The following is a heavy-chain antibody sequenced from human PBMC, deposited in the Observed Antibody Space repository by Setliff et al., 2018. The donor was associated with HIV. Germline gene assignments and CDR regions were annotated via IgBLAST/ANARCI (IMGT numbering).Heavy chain of an antibody. J-gene: IGHJ5*02. CDR2: FDPEDGET. Sequence: ASVKVSCKVSGYTLTKLSMHWVRQAPGKGLEWMGGFDPEDGETMYAQKFQGRVTITADRSTNTVYMELSSLRSDDTAVYYCARVGRSVTGPWGQGTLVTVPQ. CDR3: ARVGRSVTGP. CDR1: GYTLTKLS. V-gene: IGHV1-24*01. D-gene: IGHD6-19*01.